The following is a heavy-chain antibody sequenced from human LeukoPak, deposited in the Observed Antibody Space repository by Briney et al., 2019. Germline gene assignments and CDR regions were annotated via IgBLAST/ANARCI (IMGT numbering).Heavy chain of an antibody. V-gene: IGHV4-61*05. CDR2: IYNSGST. D-gene: IGHD3-3*01. Sequence: SETLSLTCTVSGGSISSSSYYWGWIRQPPGKGLEWIGYIYNSGSTNYNPSLKSRVTISIDTSKNQFSLKLSSLTAADTAVYFCARVAFWSGYPGRDAFDIWGQGTMVTVSS. CDR1: GGSISSSSYY. J-gene: IGHJ3*02. CDR3: ARVAFWSGYPGRDAFDI.